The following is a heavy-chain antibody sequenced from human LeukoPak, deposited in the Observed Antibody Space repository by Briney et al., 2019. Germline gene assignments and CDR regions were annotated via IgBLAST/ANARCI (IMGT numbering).Heavy chain of an antibody. CDR2: IKSDGITI. V-gene: IGHV3-74*01. J-gene: IGHJ1*01. Sequence: GGSLRLSCAASGFTFSNYMMHWVRQAPGKGLVWVSRIKSDGITITYADSVKGRFTISRDNAKNTLYLQMNSLRAEDTAVYYCAMGATSWSGYSFPKIFQHWGRGTLVTVSS. D-gene: IGHD3-3*01. CDR3: AMGATSWSGYSFPKIFQH. CDR1: GFTFSNYM.